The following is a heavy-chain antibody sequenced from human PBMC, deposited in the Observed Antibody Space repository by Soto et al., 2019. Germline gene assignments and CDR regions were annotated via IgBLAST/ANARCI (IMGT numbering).Heavy chain of an antibody. CDR3: ARTTTVAGTPEFDY. CDR2: ISYDGSTK. D-gene: IGHD6-19*01. V-gene: IGHV3-30-3*01. Sequence: QVQLVESGGGVVQPGRSLRLSCAASGFTFSSFSLHWVRQAPGRGLEWLALISYDGSTKYNADSVKGRFTVSRDNSNNALYLQLSSLRREDTAVYYCARTTTVAGTPEFDYWGQGTLVTVSS. J-gene: IGHJ4*02. CDR1: GFTFSSFS.